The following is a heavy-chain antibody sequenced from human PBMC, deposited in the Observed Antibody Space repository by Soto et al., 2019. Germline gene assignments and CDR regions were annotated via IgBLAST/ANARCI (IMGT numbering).Heavy chain of an antibody. CDR1: GFTFDDYA. D-gene: IGHD3-22*01. CDR3: AKGYNYDRSSNPDY. CDR2: INWNSGSI. Sequence: EVQLVESGGGLVQPGRSLRLSCAASGFTFDDYAMHWVRQAPGKGLEWVSGINWNSGSIGYADSVKGRFTISRENAKNSLYLQMNSLRTEDTALYYCAKGYNYDRSSNPDYWGQGTLVTVSS. V-gene: IGHV3-9*01. J-gene: IGHJ4*02.